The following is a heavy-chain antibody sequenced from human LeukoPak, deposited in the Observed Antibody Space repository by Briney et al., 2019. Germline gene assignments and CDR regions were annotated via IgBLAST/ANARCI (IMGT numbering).Heavy chain of an antibody. V-gene: IGHV4-39*01. D-gene: IGHD5-24*01. CDR3: ASVVEMATILYFDY. CDR2: IYYSGST. CDR1: GGSISSSSSY. J-gene: IGHJ4*02. Sequence: SETLSLTCTVSGGSISSSSSYWGWIRQPPGKGLEWIGSIYYSGSTYYNPSLKSRVTISVDTSKNQFSLKLSSVTAADTAVYYCASVVEMATILYFDYWGQGTLVTVSS.